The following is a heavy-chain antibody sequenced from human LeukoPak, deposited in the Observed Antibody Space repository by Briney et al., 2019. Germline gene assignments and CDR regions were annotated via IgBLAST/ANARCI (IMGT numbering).Heavy chain of an antibody. CDR3: ARDPPHYYGMDV. CDR2: IIPILGIA. CDR1: GGXXXXYA. J-gene: IGHJ6*02. Sequence: SVKVSCKASGGXXXXYAISWVRQAPXXXXXXMGRIIPILGIANYAQKFQGRVTITADKSTSTAYMELSSLRSEDTAVYYCARDPPHYYGMDVWGQGTTVTVSS. V-gene: IGHV1-69*04.